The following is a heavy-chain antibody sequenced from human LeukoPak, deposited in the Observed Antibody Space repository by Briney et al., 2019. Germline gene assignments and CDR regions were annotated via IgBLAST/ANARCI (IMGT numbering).Heavy chain of an antibody. J-gene: IGHJ6*02. CDR1: GFTFSSYG. V-gene: IGHV3-33*01. CDR2: IWYDGSNK. CDR3: ARATAVISYYYGMDV. D-gene: IGHD3-10*01. Sequence: GGSLRLSCAASGFTFSSYGMHWVRQAPGKGLERVAVIWYDGSNKYYADSVKGRFTISRDNSKNTLYLQMNSLRAEDTAVYYCARATAVISYYYGMDVWGQGTTVTVSS.